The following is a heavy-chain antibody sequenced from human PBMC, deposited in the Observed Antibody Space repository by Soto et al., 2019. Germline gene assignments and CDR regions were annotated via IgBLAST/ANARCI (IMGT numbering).Heavy chain of an antibody. CDR3: AREPSVTNSPFDY. Sequence: SLRLCCTSSGFTFSSYERNWVRQAPWEGRGWGSYISSSGSTIYYADSVKGRFTISRDNAKNSLYMQMNSVRAEDTAVYYCAREPSVTNSPFDYWGQGTLVNVSS. D-gene: IGHD4-17*01. J-gene: IGHJ4*02. CDR2: ISSSGSTI. CDR1: GFTFSSYE. V-gene: IGHV3-48*03.